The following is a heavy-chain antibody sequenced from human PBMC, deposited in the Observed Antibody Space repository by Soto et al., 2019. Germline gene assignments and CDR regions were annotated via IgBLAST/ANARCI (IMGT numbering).Heavy chain of an antibody. Sequence: GESLNISCKGSGYNFTSYWIGWVRQMPGKGLEWMGIIYPGDSDTRYSPSFQGQVTTSADKSISTAYLQWSGLKASDTAMYYCARVMRSGYFDALDLWGQGTMVTVSS. D-gene: IGHD5-12*01. V-gene: IGHV5-51*01. CDR2: IYPGDSDT. CDR1: GYNFTSYW. CDR3: ARVMRSGYFDALDL. J-gene: IGHJ3*01.